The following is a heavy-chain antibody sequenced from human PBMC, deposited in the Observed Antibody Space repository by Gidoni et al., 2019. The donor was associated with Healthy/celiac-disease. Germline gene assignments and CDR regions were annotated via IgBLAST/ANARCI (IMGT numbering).Heavy chain of an antibody. V-gene: IGHV3-30*18. CDR3: AKAGARITMVRAYFDY. CDR2: ISYDGSNK. D-gene: IGHD3-10*01. J-gene: IGHJ4*02. Sequence: QVQLVESGGGVVQPGRSLRLSCAASGFTFSSYGMHWVRQAPGKGLGWVAVISYDGSNKYYADSVKGRFTISRDNSKNTLYLQMNSLRAEDTAVYYCAKAGARITMVRAYFDYWGQGTLVTVSS. CDR1: GFTFSSYG.